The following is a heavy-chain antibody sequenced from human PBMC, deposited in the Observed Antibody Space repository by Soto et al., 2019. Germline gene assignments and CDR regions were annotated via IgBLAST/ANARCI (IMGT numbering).Heavy chain of an antibody. D-gene: IGHD5-18*01. CDR1: GFTFGSYA. Sequence: GGSLRLSCAASGFTFGSYAMNWVRQAPGKGLEWVSSINPSGGGTYYADSVKGRFTISRDNPKNTLYLQMNSLRAEDSAAYYCAARRYSFGYDYWGQGXLVTVYS. V-gene: IGHV3-23*01. J-gene: IGHJ4*02. CDR2: INPSGGGT. CDR3: AARRYSFGYDY.